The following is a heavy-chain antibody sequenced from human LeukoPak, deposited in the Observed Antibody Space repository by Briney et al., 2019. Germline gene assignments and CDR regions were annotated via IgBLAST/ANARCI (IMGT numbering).Heavy chain of an antibody. V-gene: IGHV4-34*01. Sequence: SETLSLTCAVYGGSFSGYYWRWIRQPPGKGLEWIGEINHSGSTNYNPSLKSRVTISVDTSKNQFSLKLSSVTAADTAVYYCARGPSYYGSGSYYNKRITFDYWGQGTLVTVSS. CDR3: ARGPSYYGSGSYYNKRITFDY. D-gene: IGHD3-10*01. CDR1: GGSFSGYY. J-gene: IGHJ4*02. CDR2: INHSGST.